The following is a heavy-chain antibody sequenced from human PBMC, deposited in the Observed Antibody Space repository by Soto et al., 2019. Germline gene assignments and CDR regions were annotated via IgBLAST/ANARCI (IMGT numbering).Heavy chain of an antibody. CDR1: GYTFTGYY. CDR3: ATDIAVAGGGYFQH. D-gene: IGHD6-19*01. Sequence: ASVKVSCKASGYTFTGYYMHWVRQAPGQGLEWMGWINPNSGGTNYAQKFQGWVTMTRDTSINTAYMELSRLRSEDTAVYYCATDIAVAGGGYFQHWGQGTLVTVSS. V-gene: IGHV1-2*04. J-gene: IGHJ1*01. CDR2: INPNSGGT.